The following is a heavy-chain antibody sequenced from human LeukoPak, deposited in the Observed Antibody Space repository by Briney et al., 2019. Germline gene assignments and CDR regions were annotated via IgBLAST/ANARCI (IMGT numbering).Heavy chain of an antibody. V-gene: IGHV3-9*01. CDR3: ADLGPPGRDHYLES. Sequence: GGSPRLSCAASGFTFDDYAMHWVRQAPGKGLEWVSGIRWNSGTIGYADSVKGRFTISRDNAKNSLYLQMNSLRDEDTAVYYCADLGPPGRDHYLESWGQGTLVTVSS. CDR2: IRWNSGTI. CDR1: GFTFDDYA. J-gene: IGHJ4*02. D-gene: IGHD5-24*01.